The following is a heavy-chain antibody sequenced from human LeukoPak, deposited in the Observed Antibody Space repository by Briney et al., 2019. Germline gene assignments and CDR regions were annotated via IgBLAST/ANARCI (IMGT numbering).Heavy chain of an antibody. CDR1: GYTFTGYY. J-gene: IGHJ4*02. CDR2: INPNSGGT. Sequence: GASVKVSCKASGYTFTGYYMHWVRQAPGQGLEWMGWINPNSGGTNYAQKFQGRVTITTDESTSTAHMELSSLRSEDTAVYYCARGGPSKPSLYFDYWGQGTLVTVSS. CDR3: ARGGPSKPSLYFDY. V-gene: IGHV1-2*02. D-gene: IGHD6-25*01.